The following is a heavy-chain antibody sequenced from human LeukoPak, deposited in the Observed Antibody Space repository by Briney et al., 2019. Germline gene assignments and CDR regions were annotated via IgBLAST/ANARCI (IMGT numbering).Heavy chain of an antibody. Sequence: GGSLRLSCAASGFTFSNAWMSWVRQAPGKGLEWVGRIKSKTDGGTTDYAAPVKGRFTISRDDSKNTLYLQMNSLKTEDTAVYYCARSGSSWYFDYWGQGTLVTVSS. CDR1: GFTFSNAW. V-gene: IGHV3-15*01. J-gene: IGHJ4*02. CDR3: ARSGSSWYFDY. D-gene: IGHD6-13*01. CDR2: IKSKTDGGTT.